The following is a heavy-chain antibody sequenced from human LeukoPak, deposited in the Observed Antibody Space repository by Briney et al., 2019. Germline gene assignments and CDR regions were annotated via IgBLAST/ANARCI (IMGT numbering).Heavy chain of an antibody. Sequence: PGGSLRLSCSASGFTFSSYAMHWVRQAPGKGLEYVSAISSNGGSTYYADSVKGRFTISRDNSKNTLYLQMGSLRAEDTAVYYCVRGGYSYGYRYWGQGTLVTVSS. D-gene: IGHD5-18*01. V-gene: IGHV3-64D*06. CDR3: VRGGYSYGYRY. CDR1: GFTFSSYA. J-gene: IGHJ4*02. CDR2: ISSNGGST.